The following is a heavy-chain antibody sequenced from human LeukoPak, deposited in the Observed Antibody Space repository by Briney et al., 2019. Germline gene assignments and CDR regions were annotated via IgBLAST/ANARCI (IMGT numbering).Heavy chain of an antibody. V-gene: IGHV4-34*01. D-gene: IGHD3-16*01. J-gene: IGHJ4*02. CDR3: ARDLSLYSPPDY. Sequence: SETLSLTCAVYGGSFSGDFWSWIRQSPGKGLEWIGEINHGGSTTYNPSLKSRVTISVDKSKNQFSLKLSSVTAADTAVYYCARDLSLYSPPDYWGQGTLVTVSS. CDR2: INHGGST. CDR1: GGSFSGDF.